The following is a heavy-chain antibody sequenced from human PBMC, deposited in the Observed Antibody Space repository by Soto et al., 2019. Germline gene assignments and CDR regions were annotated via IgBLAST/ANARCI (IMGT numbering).Heavy chain of an antibody. CDR2: ISAHNGNT. D-gene: IGHD1-1*01. J-gene: IGHJ4*02. Sequence: QVHLVQSGAEVKKPGASVKVSCKASGYTFTSYGITWVRQAPGLGLEWMGWISAHNGNTDYAQKLQGRVIVTRDPSTSTAYMELRSLISDDTAVYYCARGRYGDYWGQGALVTVSS. CDR3: ARGRYGDY. CDR1: GYTFTSYG. V-gene: IGHV1-18*01.